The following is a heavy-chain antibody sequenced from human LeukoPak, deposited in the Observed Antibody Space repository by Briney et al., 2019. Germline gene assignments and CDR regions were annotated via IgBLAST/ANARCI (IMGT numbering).Heavy chain of an antibody. J-gene: IGHJ4*02. V-gene: IGHV1-2*02. CDR3: AKEGTGIDY. CDR2: INPNSGGT. CDR1: GYTFTGFH. Sequence: ASVKLSCKASGYTFTGFHIHWVRQAPGQGLEWMGLINPNSGGTNYAQKFQGRVTMTRDTSISTAYMELIRLRSDDTAVYYCAKEGTGIDYWGQGTLVTVSS. D-gene: IGHD3/OR15-3a*01.